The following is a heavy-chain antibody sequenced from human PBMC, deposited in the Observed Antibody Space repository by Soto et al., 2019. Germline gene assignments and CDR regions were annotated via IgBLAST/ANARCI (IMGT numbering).Heavy chain of an antibody. D-gene: IGHD4-4*01. CDR3: AKSSTAEYYYYGMDV. Sequence: VYLVESGGGVVQPGRSLRLSCAASGLTFSSYGMHWVRQGPGKGLEWVAVISYDGRNKYYADSVKGRFTISRDNSKNTLYLQMNSLRAEDTAVYYCAKSSTAEYYYYGMDVWGQGTTVTVSS. CDR1: GLTFSSYG. V-gene: IGHV3-30*18. CDR2: ISYDGRNK. J-gene: IGHJ6*02.